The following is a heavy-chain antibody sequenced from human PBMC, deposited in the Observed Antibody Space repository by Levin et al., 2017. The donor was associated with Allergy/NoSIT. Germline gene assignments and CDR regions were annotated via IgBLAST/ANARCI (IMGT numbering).Heavy chain of an antibody. CDR2: VTGSGTTT. Sequence: LSLTCAASGFPFMNYAVNWVRQAPGKGLEWVSGVTGSGTTTFYANSVKGRFTISRDNSKNTLNLQMNSLRAEDTATYYCAKEYTSTTRGSFDIWGQGTLVTVSS. V-gene: IGHV3-23*01. CDR1: GFPFMNYA. D-gene: IGHD2-2*01. CDR3: AKEYTSTTRGSFDI. J-gene: IGHJ3*02.